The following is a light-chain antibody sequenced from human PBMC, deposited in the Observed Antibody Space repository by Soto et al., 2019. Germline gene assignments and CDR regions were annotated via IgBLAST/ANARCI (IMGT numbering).Light chain of an antibody. CDR3: QQLNSYPLT. V-gene: IGKV1-9*01. CDR2: AAS. CDR1: QGISSY. Sequence: DIKMTQSPSSLSASVGDRVTITCRASQGISSYLAWYQQKPGKAPKLLIYAASTLQSGVPSRFSGSGSGTEFTLTISSLQPEDFATYYCQQLNSYPLTFGQGTRLEI. J-gene: IGKJ5*01.